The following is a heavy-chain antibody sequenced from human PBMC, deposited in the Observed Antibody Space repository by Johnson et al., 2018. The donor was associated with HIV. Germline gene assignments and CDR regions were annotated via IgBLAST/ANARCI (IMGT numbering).Heavy chain of an antibody. V-gene: IGHV3-23*04. Sequence: VQLVESGGGLVQPGGSLRLSCAASGFTFSSYAMSWVRQAPGKGLEWVSAISGSGGSTYYADSVKGRFTISRDNSKNTLYLQMNSLRAEDTAVYYGAKGATYYYGSGSYYTGSAFDIWGQGTMVTVSS. CDR1: GFTFSSYA. CDR3: AKGATYYYGSGSYYTGSAFDI. J-gene: IGHJ3*02. D-gene: IGHD3-10*01. CDR2: ISGSGGST.